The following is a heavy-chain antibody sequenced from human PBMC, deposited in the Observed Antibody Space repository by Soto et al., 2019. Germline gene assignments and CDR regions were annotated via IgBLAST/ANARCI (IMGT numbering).Heavy chain of an antibody. CDR1: GFTFSSYG. CDR2: ISYDGSNK. V-gene: IGHV3-30*18. Sequence: QVQPVESGGGVVQPGRSLRLSCAASGFTFSSYGMHWVRQAPGKGLEWVAVISYDGSNKYYADSVKGRFTISRDNSKNTLYLQMNSLRAEDTAVYYCAKDGNCSGGSCLGFLDYWGQGTLVTVSS. CDR3: AKDGNCSGGSCLGFLDY. J-gene: IGHJ4*02. D-gene: IGHD2-15*01.